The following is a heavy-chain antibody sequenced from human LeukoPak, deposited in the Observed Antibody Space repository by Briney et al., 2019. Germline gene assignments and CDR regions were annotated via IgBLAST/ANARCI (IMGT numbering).Heavy chain of an antibody. V-gene: IGHV1-24*01. CDR2: FDPEDGET. J-gene: IGHJ4*02. D-gene: IGHD3-10*01. CDR1: GYTLTELS. Sequence: GASVKVSCKVPGYTLTELSMHWVRQAPGKGLEWMGGFDPEDGETIYAQKFQGRVTMTEDTSTDTAHTELSSLRSEDTAVYYCAIRTYSAVYSYWGQGTLVTVSS. CDR3: AIRTYSAVYSY.